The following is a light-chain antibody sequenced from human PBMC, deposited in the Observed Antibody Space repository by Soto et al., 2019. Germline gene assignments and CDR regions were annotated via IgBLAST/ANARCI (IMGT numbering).Light chain of an antibody. CDR2: EVS. CDR1: SSDVGAYIY. CDR3: SSCTSSTSLI. J-gene: IGLJ2*01. V-gene: IGLV2-14*01. Sequence: QSVLTQTASVSGSPGQSITISCTGTSSDVGAYIYVSWYQQHPGKAPKLIIYEVSNRPSGVSNRFSGSKSGNTASLTISGLQAEDEAEYYCSSCTSSTSLIFGGGTKLTVL.